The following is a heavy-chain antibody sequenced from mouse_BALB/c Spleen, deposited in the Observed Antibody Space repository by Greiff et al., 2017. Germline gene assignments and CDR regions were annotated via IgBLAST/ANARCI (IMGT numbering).Heavy chain of an antibody. CDR2: IYPGSGST. J-gene: IGHJ2*01. V-gene: IGHV1S22*01. CDR1: GYTFTSYW. CDR3: TREGSFYYFDY. Sequence: LQQPGSELVRPGASVKLSCKASGYTFTSYWMHWVKQRHGQGLEWIGNIYPGSGSTNYDEKFKSKGTLTVDTSSSTAYMHLSSLTSEDSAVYYCTREGSFYYFDYWGQGTTLTVSP.